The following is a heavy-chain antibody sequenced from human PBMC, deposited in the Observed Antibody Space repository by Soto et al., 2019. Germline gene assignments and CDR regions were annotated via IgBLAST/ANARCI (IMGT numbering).Heavy chain of an antibody. Sequence: SVKVSCKASGGTFSSYAISWVRQAPGQGLEWMGGITPIFGTANYAQKFQGRVTITADKSTSTAYMELSSLRSEDTAVYYCARAGAVVTYAFDIWGQGTMVTVSS. J-gene: IGHJ3*02. CDR2: ITPIFGTA. CDR3: ARAGAVVTYAFDI. CDR1: GGTFSSYA. V-gene: IGHV1-69*06. D-gene: IGHD2-15*01.